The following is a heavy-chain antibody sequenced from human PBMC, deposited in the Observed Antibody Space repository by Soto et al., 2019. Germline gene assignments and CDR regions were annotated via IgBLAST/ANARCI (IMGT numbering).Heavy chain of an antibody. CDR3: TSGANSYYFDY. CDR2: IYPGDSDT. D-gene: IGHD3-16*01. Sequence: GASLKISCKGSGNSFSTYWIGWVRQMPGKGLEWMGIIYPGDSDTRYSPSFQGQVTISADKSISTAYLQWSSLKASDTAMYYCTSGANSYYFDYWGQGTLVTVSS. CDR1: GNSFSTYW. J-gene: IGHJ4*02. V-gene: IGHV5-51*01.